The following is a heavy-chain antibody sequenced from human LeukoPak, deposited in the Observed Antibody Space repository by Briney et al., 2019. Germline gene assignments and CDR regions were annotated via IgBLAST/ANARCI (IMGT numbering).Heavy chain of an antibody. D-gene: IGHD3-10*01. J-gene: IGHJ5*02. CDR3: ARDNSVGDIAWWFDP. V-gene: IGHV1-2*02. CDR1: EYTFTGYY. Sequence: GASVKVSCKASEYTFTGYYIHWVRQAPGQGLEWMGWIDPNTGDSNYVQKFQGRVTMTRDTSTNTDYMELSNLRSEDTAVYYCARDNSVGDIAWWFDPWGQGTLVTVSS. CDR2: IDPNTGDS.